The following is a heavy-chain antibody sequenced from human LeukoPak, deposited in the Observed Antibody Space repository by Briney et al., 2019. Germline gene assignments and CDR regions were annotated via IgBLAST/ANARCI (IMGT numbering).Heavy chain of an antibody. Sequence: PSETLSLTCSVSGDSISTSSYYWCWIRQPPGKGLERIGTTYYSGSTYYNPSLTSRVTISVDTSKNQFSLKLSSVTAADTAVYYCARVVIHYDFWSGSNYYYYMDVWGKGTTVTVSS. CDR3: ARVVIHYDFWSGSNYYYYMDV. V-gene: IGHV4-39*07. CDR2: TYYSGST. D-gene: IGHD3-3*01. J-gene: IGHJ6*03. CDR1: GDSISTSSYY.